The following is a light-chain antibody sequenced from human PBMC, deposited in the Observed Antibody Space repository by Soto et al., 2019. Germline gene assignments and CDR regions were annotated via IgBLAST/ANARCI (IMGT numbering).Light chain of an antibody. CDR1: QSVSTY. CDR2: DAS. CDR3: QQRSSWIT. Sequence: EFVLTQSPATLSLSPGERATLSCRASQSVSTYLAWYQQKPGQAPRLLIYDASNRATGIPARFSGSGSATDFTLTISSLEPEDFAVYYCQQRSSWITFGQGTRLENK. J-gene: IGKJ5*01. V-gene: IGKV3-11*01.